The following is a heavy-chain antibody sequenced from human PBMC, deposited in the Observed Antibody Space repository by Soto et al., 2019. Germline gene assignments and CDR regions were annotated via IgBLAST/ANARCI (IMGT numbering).Heavy chain of an antibody. D-gene: IGHD3-3*01. CDR1: GGSVTSYH. CDR2: TSYTGNT. CDR3: AGLYYDFWSDYPVKGFDP. V-gene: IGHV4-59*02. Sequence: SETLSLTCFVSGGSVTSYHWSWIRQFPGKGLEWIAYTSYTGNTNYNPSLQSRVTISLDTSRNQFSLKVTSMTAADTAVYYCAGLYYDFWSDYPVKGFDPWSQGTRVTVSS. J-gene: IGHJ5*02.